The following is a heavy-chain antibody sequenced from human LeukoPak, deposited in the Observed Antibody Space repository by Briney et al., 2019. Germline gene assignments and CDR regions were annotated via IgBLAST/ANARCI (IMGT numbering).Heavy chain of an antibody. CDR1: GYTFTSYD. CDR2: MNPNSGNT. D-gene: IGHD3-10*01. CDR3: ARYSVTMVRGASYYYYYMDV. V-gene: IGHV1-8*03. J-gene: IGHJ6*03. Sequence: ASVEVSCKASGYTFTSYDINWVRQATGQGLEWMGWMNPNSGNTGYAQKFQGRVTITRNTSISTAYMELSSLRSEDTAVYYCARYSVTMVRGASYYYYYMDVWGKGTTVTVSS.